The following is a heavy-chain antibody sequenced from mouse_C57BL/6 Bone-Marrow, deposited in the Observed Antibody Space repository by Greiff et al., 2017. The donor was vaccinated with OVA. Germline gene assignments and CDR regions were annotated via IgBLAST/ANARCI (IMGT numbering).Heavy chain of an antibody. D-gene: IGHD1-1*02. CDR1: GYTFTGYY. CDR3: ARCGYYFDY. CDR2: INPSTGGT. Sequence: VQLQQSGPELVKPGASVKISCKASGYTFTGYYMNWVKQSPEKSLEWIGEINPSTGGTTYNQKFKAKATLTVDKSSSTAYMQLKSLTSEDSAVYDCARCGYYFDYWGQGTTLTVSS. J-gene: IGHJ2*01. V-gene: IGHV1-42*01.